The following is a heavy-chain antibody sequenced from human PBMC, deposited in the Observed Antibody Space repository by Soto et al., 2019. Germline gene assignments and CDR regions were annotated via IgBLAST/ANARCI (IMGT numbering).Heavy chain of an antibody. V-gene: IGHV1-2*04. CDR1: GYSFTDYH. D-gene: IGHD2-8*01. J-gene: IGHJ6*02. Sequence: ASVKVSCKASGYSFTDYHIHWVRQAPGQGLEWLGRINPKSGGTSTAQKFQGWVTMTRDRSISTVYMELTRLRSDDTAVYFCARGHSTDCSNGVCSFFYNHEMDVWGQGTTVT. CDR2: INPKSGGT. CDR3: ARGHSTDCSNGVCSFFYNHEMDV.